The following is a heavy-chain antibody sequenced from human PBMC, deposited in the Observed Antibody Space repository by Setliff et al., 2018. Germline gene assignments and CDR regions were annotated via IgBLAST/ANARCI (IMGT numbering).Heavy chain of an antibody. Sequence: TLSLTCTVSGGSISSDSHYWGWIRQPAGKGLEWIGRIYISGSTIYNPSLKSRVTVSIDTSKNQFSLKLSSVTAADTAVYYCARVRAMTTVTRFDYWGQGTLVTVSS. V-gene: IGHV4-61*02. D-gene: IGHD4-17*01. CDR1: GGSISSDSHY. CDR3: ARVRAMTTVTRFDY. CDR2: IYISGST. J-gene: IGHJ4*02.